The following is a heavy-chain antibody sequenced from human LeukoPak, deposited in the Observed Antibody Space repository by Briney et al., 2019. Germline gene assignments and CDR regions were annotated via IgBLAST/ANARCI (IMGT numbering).Heavy chain of an antibody. CDR2: IYYSGST. D-gene: IGHD1-26*01. J-gene: IGHJ4*02. CDR1: GGSISSYY. CDR3: ARERGSEYIDY. V-gene: IGHV4-59*01. Sequence: SETLSLTCTVSGGSISSYYWSWLRQPPGKGLEWIGYIYYSGSTNYNPSLKSRVTISVDTSKNQFSLKLSSVTAADTAVYYCARERGSEYIDYWGQGTLVTVSS.